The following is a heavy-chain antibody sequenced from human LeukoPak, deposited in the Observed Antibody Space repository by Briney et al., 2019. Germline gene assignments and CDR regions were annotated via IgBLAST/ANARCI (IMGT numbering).Heavy chain of an antibody. J-gene: IGHJ3*02. V-gene: IGHV1-2*02. Sequence: ASVTVSCKASGYTFTGYYIHWVRQAPGQGLERRGWIDPNSGGTIYAKKFQGRVTMTRDTSITTAYMELRRMRSDDTAVYYCTRVHPRYCTNGLCYALSDDDVFDIWGQGTMVTVSS. CDR1: GYTFTGYY. CDR3: TRVHPRYCTNGLCYALSDDDVFDI. CDR2: IDPNSGGT. D-gene: IGHD2-8*01.